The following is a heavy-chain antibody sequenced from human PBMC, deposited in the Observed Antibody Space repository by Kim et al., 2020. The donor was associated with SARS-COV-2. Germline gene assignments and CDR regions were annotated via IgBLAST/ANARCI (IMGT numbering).Heavy chain of an antibody. J-gene: IGHJ4*02. Sequence: SETLSLTCAVYGGSFSGYYWSWIRQPPGKGLEWIGEINHSGSTNYNPSLKSRVTISVDTSKNQFSLKLSSVTAADTAVYYCARGVTIFGVVTPVDYWGQG. V-gene: IGHV4-34*01. CDR1: GGSFSGYY. D-gene: IGHD3-3*01. CDR3: ARGVTIFGVVTPVDY. CDR2: INHSGST.